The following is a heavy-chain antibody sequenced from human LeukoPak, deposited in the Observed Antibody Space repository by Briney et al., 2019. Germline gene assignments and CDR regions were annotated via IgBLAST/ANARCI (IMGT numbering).Heavy chain of an antibody. CDR2: LYYSGST. J-gene: IGHJ5*02. V-gene: IGHV4-59*01. CDR3: ARFTPQGYGWGGYNRFDP. Sequence: SETLSLTCTVSGGSISSYYWTWIRQPPGKGLEWIGSLYYSGSTNYNPTLKSRVTISLDTSKNQFSLNLTSVTAADTAVYYCARFTPQGYGWGGYNRFDPWGQGTLVTVSS. CDR1: GGSISSYY. D-gene: IGHD3-16*01.